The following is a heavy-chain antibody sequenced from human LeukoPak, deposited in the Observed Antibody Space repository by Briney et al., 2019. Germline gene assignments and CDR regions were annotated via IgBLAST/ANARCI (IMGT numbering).Heavy chain of an antibody. CDR2: IFHSGDT. D-gene: IGHD5-12*01. V-gene: IGHV4-59*01. J-gene: IGHJ4*02. CDR3: ARGGYSRGTFDF. Sequence: SETLSLTCTVSGGSISSYYWSWIRQPPGKGLEWIGYIFHSGDTNSNPSLKSRVTISVDTSKNQFSLSLRSLTAADTAVYFCARGGYSRGTFDFWGQGTLVAVSS. CDR1: GGSISSYY.